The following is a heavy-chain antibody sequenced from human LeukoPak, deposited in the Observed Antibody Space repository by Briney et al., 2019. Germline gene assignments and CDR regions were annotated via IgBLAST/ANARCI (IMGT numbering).Heavy chain of an antibody. CDR1: GFTVSSNY. Sequence: GGSLRLSCAASGFTVSSNYMSWVRQAPGKGLEWVTNIKPDGSEKYYVDSVKGRFTISRDNAKNSLYLQMNSLRAEDTTLYYCARDTVGVTDYWGQGTLVTVSS. J-gene: IGHJ4*02. V-gene: IGHV3-7*01. CDR2: IKPDGSEK. CDR3: ARDTVGVTDY. D-gene: IGHD1-26*01.